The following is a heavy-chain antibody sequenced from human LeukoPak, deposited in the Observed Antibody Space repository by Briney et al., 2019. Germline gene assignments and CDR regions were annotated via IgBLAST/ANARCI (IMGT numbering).Heavy chain of an antibody. Sequence: GGSLRLSCTASGFTFSRYSMNWVRQAPGKGLEWVSYMSSSSTSIYHADSVKGRFTISRDDAKNTLDLQMNRLRDEDTAVYYCAREGDSSGPSVGLDYWGQGTLVTVSS. CDR2: MSSSSTSI. J-gene: IGHJ4*02. CDR3: AREGDSSGPSVGLDY. D-gene: IGHD3-22*01. V-gene: IGHV3-48*02. CDR1: GFTFSRYS.